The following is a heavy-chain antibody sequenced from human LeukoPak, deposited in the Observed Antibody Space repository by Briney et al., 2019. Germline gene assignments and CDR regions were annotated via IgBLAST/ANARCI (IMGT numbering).Heavy chain of an antibody. D-gene: IGHD2-15*01. CDR2: INPNSGGT. J-gene: IGHJ5*02. Sequence: EASVKVSCKASGYTFTGYYTHWVRQAPGQGLEWMGWINPNSGGTNYAQKFQGRVTMTRDTSISTAYMELSRLRSDDTAVYYCARECYCSGGSCYSQWFDPWGQGTLVTVSS. CDR3: ARECYCSGGSCYSQWFDP. V-gene: IGHV1-2*02. CDR1: GYTFTGYY.